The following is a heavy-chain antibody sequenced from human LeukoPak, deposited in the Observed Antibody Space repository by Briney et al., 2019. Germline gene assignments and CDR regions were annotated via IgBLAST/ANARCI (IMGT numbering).Heavy chain of an antibody. CDR1: GFTFSSYW. Sequence: GGSLRLSCAASGFTFSSYWLHWVRQAPGKGLGWVSRINSDGSSTTYADSVKGRFTISRDNAKNTLYLQMNSLRAEDTAVYYCASGESITMVRGVIITGHDAFDIWGQGTMVTVSS. CDR3: ASGESITMVRGVIITGHDAFDI. CDR2: INSDGSST. V-gene: IGHV3-74*01. D-gene: IGHD3-10*01. J-gene: IGHJ3*02.